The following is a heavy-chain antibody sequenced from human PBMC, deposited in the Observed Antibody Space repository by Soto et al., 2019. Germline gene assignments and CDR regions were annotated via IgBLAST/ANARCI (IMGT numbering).Heavy chain of an antibody. CDR1: GYTFTSYG. CDR3: VLVVSQDIVVVPAEYYYGMDV. D-gene: IGHD2-2*01. CDR2: ISAYNGNT. J-gene: IGHJ6*02. V-gene: IGHV1-18*01. Sequence: GASVKVSCKASGYTFTSYGISWVRQAPGQGLERMGWISAYNGNTNYAQKLQGRVTMTTDTSTSTAYMELRSLRSDDTAVYYCVLVVSQDIVVVPAEYYYGMDVWGQGTTGTVS.